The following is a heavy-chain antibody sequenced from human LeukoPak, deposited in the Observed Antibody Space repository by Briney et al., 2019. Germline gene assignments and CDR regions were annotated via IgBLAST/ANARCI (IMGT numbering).Heavy chain of an antibody. V-gene: IGHV1-18*01. CDR1: GYTFTSYG. Sequence: PRASVKVSCKASGYTFTSYGISWVRQAPGQGLEWMGWISAYNGNTKYSLKFQGRVTMTTDTSTSTAYMELRSLRSDDTAVYYCARVRYCSSTSCYMISGPQSSVYYYYGMDVWGQGTTVTVSS. CDR2: ISAYNGNT. D-gene: IGHD2-2*02. J-gene: IGHJ6*02. CDR3: ARVRYCSSTSCYMISGPQSSVYYYYGMDV.